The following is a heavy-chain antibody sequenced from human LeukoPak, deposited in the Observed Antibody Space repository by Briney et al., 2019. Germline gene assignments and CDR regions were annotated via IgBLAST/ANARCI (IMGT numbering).Heavy chain of an antibody. CDR3: ARAFGVLGGLNWFDP. CDR2: ISAYNGNT. CDR1: GYTFTSYA. J-gene: IGHJ5*02. Sequence: GASVKVSCKASGYTFTSYAMNWVRQAPGQGLEWMGWISAYNGNTNYAQKLQGRVTMTTDTSTSTAYMELRSLRSDDTAVYYCARAFGVLGGLNWFDPWGQGTLVTVSS. V-gene: IGHV1-18*01. D-gene: IGHD3-10*01.